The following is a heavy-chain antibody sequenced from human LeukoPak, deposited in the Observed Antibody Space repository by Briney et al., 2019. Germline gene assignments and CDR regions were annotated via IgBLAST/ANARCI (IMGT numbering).Heavy chain of an antibody. J-gene: IGHJ4*02. CDR3: AREHKSYGDYPYYFDS. D-gene: IGHD4-17*01. CDR2: INKKGGT. CDR1: SDSISSGDYY. V-gene: IGHV4-30-4*01. Sequence: SETLSLTCTVSSDSISSGDYYWSWLHQPAGKGLEFIGYINKKGGTFYNPPLKSRVSISIDTSKNQFSLKLTSVTAADTAVYFCAREHKSYGDYPYYFDSWGQGTLVTVSS.